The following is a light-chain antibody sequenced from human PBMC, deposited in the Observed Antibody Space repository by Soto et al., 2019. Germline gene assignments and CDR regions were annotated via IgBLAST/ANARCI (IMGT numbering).Light chain of an antibody. V-gene: IGLV2-14*01. Sequence: QSVLTQPASVSGSPGQSITISCTGTTYDIGGYNYVSWYQQHPDKAPKLIIYDVSNRPSGVSSRFSGTKSGNTASLTISGLQAEDEAVYYCSSYTSTTTLEVFGGGTKLTVL. CDR2: DVS. CDR1: TYDIGGYNY. J-gene: IGLJ2*01. CDR3: SSYTSTTTLEV.